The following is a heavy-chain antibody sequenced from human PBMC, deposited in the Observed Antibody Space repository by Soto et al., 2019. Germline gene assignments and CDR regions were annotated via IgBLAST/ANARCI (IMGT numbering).Heavy chain of an antibody. CDR1: GFTFSNDD. V-gene: IGHV3-23*01. Sequence: EVQLLESGGDLVQPGGSLRLSCVASGFTFSNDDLSWVRQASGKGLEWVSAITAGGFNTYYADSVKGRFTISRDNSKNTLYLQMNRLRAEDTAVYYCAKNIGGFSGYANFDYWGQGTLVTVSS. CDR2: ITAGGFNT. CDR3: AKNIGGFSGYANFDY. J-gene: IGHJ4*02. D-gene: IGHD5-12*01.